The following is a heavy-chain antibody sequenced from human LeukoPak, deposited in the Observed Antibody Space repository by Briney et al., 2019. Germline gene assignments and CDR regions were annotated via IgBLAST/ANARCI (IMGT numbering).Heavy chain of an antibody. V-gene: IGHV3-7*01. Sequence: GGSLRLSCAASGSTFSRYWMSWVRQAPGKGLEWVANIKQDGSEKHYVDSVKGRFTISRDNAKNSLYLQMNSLRAEDTAVYYCARDPEDIVVNVLGTTLDYWGQGTLVTVSS. CDR2: IKQDGSEK. D-gene: IGHD2-2*01. CDR1: GSTFSRYW. CDR3: ARDPEDIVVNVLGTTLDY. J-gene: IGHJ4*02.